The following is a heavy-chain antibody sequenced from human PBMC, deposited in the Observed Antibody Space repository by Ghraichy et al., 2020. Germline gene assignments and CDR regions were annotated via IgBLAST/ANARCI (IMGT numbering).Heavy chain of an antibody. CDR3: ARLPLPRRAAVGDWYFDR. D-gene: IGHD6-13*01. V-gene: IGHV3-48*01. CDR1: GFSFSDYS. J-gene: IGHJ2*01. Sequence: GGSLRLSCEGPGFSFSDYSMIWVRLTPRKALEWVSYITGSSITIFYTDSVKGRFTISRDNAKNSLYLQMNSLRAEDTAVYYCARLPLPRRAAVGDWYFDRWGRGTQGTVPS. CDR2: ITGSSITI.